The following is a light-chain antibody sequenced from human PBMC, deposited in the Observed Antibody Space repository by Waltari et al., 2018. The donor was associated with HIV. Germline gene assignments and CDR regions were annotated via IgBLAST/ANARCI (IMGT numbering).Light chain of an antibody. CDR3: QQYNNWPPYT. V-gene: IGKV3-15*01. CDR1: QSVRSN. CDR2: GAS. J-gene: IGKJ2*01. Sequence: EIVMTQSPATLSVSPGERTTLSCRASQSVRSNLAWYQQKPGQAPRLLIYGASTRATGIPLRFSGSGSVTDFRLTISSLQSEDFAIYYCQQYNNWPPYTFGQGTKLEIK.